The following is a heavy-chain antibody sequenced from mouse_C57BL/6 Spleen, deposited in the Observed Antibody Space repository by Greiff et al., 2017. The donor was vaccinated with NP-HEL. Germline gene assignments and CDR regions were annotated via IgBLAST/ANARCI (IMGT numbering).Heavy chain of an antibody. V-gene: IGHV6-6*01. D-gene: IGHD1-1*01. CDR1: GFTFSDAW. CDR2: IRNKANNHAT. J-gene: IGHJ2*01. Sequence: EVHLVESGGGLVQPGGSMKLSCAASGFTFSDAWMDWVRQSPEKGLEWVAEIRNKANNHATYYAESVKGRFTISRDDSKSSVYLQMNSLRAEDTGIYYCTRGTTVVALDYWGQGTTLTVSS. CDR3: TRGTTVVALDY.